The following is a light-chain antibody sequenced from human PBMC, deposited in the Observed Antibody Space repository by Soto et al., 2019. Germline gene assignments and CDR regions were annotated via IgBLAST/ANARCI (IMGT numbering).Light chain of an antibody. CDR2: EVS. V-gene: IGLV2-23*02. CDR1: SSDVGSYDL. Sequence: QSALTQPASVSGSPGQSITISCTGTSSDVGSYDLVSWYQHHPGKAPKLMIYEVSKRPSGVSNRFSGSKSDHTASLTISGLQAEDEADYYCCSFAGSSTYVFGTGTKLTVL. CDR3: CSFAGSSTYV. J-gene: IGLJ1*01.